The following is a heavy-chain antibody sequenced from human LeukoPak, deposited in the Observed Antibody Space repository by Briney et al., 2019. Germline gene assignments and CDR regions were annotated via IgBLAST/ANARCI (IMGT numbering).Heavy chain of an antibody. Sequence: GGSLRLSCAESGFTFSSYWMHWVRQAPGKGLGWVSRINSDGSSTSYADSVKGRFTISRDTAKNTLYLQMNSLRAEDTAVYYCARGAPVIVVVVAATPDYWGQGTLVTVSS. J-gene: IGHJ4*02. CDR3: ARGAPVIVVVVAATPDY. CDR2: INSDGSST. D-gene: IGHD2-15*01. V-gene: IGHV3-74*01. CDR1: GFTFSSYW.